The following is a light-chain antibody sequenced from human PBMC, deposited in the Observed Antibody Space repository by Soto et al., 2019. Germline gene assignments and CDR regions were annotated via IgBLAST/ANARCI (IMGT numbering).Light chain of an antibody. Sequence: QSVLTQPPSASGTPGQRVTISCSGSSSNIGSNTVNWYQQLPGTAPKLLIYSKNQRPSGVPDRFSGSKSGTSASLAISGLQSEDEADYYCAAWDDSLNGQVFGGGTKVTVL. CDR2: SKN. J-gene: IGLJ2*01. CDR1: SSNIGSNT. CDR3: AAWDDSLNGQV. V-gene: IGLV1-44*01.